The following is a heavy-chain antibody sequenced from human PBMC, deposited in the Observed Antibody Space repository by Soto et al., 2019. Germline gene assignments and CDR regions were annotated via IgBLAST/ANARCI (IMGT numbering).Heavy chain of an antibody. J-gene: IGHJ6*03. CDR3: ATSAHSMVRGDDYYYYYMDV. D-gene: IGHD3-10*01. V-gene: IGHV1-24*01. CDR2: FDPEDGET. CDR1: GYTLTELS. Sequence: ASVKVSCKVSGYTLTELSMHWVRQAPGKGLEWMGGFDPEDGETIYAQKFQGRVTMTEDTSTDTAYMELSSRRSEDTAVYYCATSAHSMVRGDDYYYYYMDVWGKGTTVTVSS.